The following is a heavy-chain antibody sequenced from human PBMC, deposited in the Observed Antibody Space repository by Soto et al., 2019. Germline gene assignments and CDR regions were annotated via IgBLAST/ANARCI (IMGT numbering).Heavy chain of an antibody. Sequence: EVQLVESGGGLVQPGGSLRLSCAASGFTFSSYWMSWVRQAPGKGLEWVANIKQDGSEKYYVDSVKGRFTISRDNAKNSLYLQMNSLGAEDTAVYYCTYSSSWYGGYFDYWGQGTLVTVSS. J-gene: IGHJ4*02. CDR3: TYSSSWYGGYFDY. CDR2: IKQDGSEK. CDR1: GFTFSSYW. V-gene: IGHV3-7*01. D-gene: IGHD6-13*01.